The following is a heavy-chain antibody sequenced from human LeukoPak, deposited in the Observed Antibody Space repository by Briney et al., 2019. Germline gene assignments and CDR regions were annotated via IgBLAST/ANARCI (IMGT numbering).Heavy chain of an antibody. J-gene: IGHJ4*02. V-gene: IGHV3-74*01. Sequence: GGSLRLSCAASGFXSSSYWMHWVRQPPGKGLVYIACINTDGFSTNYADSVKGRFTISRDNAKNTLYLQMNSLSAEDTAVYYCARSRTYGDYGRGLDYWGQGTLVTVST. D-gene: IGHD4-17*01. CDR3: ARSRTYGDYGRGLDY. CDR2: INTDGFST. CDR1: GFXSSSYW.